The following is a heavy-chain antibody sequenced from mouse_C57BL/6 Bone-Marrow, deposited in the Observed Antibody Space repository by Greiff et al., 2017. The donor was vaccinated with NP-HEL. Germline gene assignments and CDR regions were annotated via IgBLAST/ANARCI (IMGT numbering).Heavy chain of an antibody. Sequence: QVQLQQSGPELVKPGASVKISCKASGYGFTSYYIHWVKQRPGQGLEWIGWIYPGSGNTKYNEKFKGKATLTADTSSSTAYMQLSSLTSEYSAVYYCAVYDGYFSFAYWGQGTLVTVSA. CDR3: AVYDGYFSFAY. V-gene: IGHV1-66*01. D-gene: IGHD2-3*01. CDR1: GYGFTSYY. J-gene: IGHJ3*01. CDR2: IYPGSGNT.